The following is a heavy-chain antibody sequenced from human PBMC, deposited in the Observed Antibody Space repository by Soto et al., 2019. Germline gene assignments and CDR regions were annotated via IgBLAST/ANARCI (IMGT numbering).Heavy chain of an antibody. D-gene: IGHD1-26*01. J-gene: IGHJ4*02. CDR1: GGSVSVYY. Sequence: PSETLSLTCTISGGSVSVYYWSWIRQPTGQGLEWIGYIYASGSPYYNPSLRSRVTISADTSKNQISLKLTSPTAADTAVYYCARGVGSSPPQYWGRGTLVTAPQ. CDR3: ARGVGSSPPQY. V-gene: IGHV4-59*02. CDR2: IYASGSP.